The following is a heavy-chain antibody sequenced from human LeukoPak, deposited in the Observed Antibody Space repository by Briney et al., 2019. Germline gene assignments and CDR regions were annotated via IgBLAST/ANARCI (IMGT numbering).Heavy chain of an antibody. J-gene: IGHJ4*02. CDR2: IRYDGSNK. D-gene: IGHD3-22*01. CDR1: GFTFSSYG. CDR3: AKDLIPTMIVVGAHDY. V-gene: IGHV3-30*02. Sequence: GGSLRLSSAASGFTFSSYGMHCVRQAPRERLECVAFIRYDGSNKDYADSVKGRFTIARDNSKNTLYLQMNSLRAEDTAVYYCAKDLIPTMIVVGAHDYWGQGTLVTVSS.